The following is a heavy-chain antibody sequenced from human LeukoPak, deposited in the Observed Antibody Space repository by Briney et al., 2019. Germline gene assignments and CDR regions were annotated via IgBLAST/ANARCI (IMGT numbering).Heavy chain of an antibody. J-gene: IGHJ4*02. CDR2: IYETGST. V-gene: IGHV4-30-2*01. Sequence: SETLSLTCAVSGDSISTGGYSWTWIRQPPGKGLQWIGSIYETGSTSYNPSLQSRVTISIGRSKNQSSLELTSVTAADTAVYYCARGRDDYDSLIGSANAYNFDYWGQGTLVTVSS. CDR3: ARGRDDYDSLIGSANAYNFDY. D-gene: IGHD3-9*01. CDR1: GDSISTGGYS.